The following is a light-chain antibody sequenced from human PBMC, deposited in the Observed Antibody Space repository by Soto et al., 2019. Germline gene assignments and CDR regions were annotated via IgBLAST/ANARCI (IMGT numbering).Light chain of an antibody. Sequence: DIQMTQSPSSLSASVGDRVTITCRASQGISNSLAWYQQKPGKAPKSLIYTASNLESGVPSRFSGSGSGKDFTLPSSSLQTEEFATYYCQPFQSYPVTLGGGTKVEV. V-gene: IGKV1-16*01. CDR1: QGISNS. CDR2: TAS. CDR3: QPFQSYPVT. J-gene: IGKJ4*01.